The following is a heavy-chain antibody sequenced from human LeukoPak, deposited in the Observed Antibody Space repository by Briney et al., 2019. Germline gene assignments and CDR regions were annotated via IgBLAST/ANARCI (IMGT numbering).Heavy chain of an antibody. CDR3: ARGVAAALTYYMDV. CDR1: GYTFTSYG. CDR2: ISAYNGHT. Sequence: ASVKVSCKASGYTFTSYGISWVRQAPGQGLEWMGWISAYNGHTNYAQKLQGRVTMTTETSTSTAYMEVRSLRSDDRAVYYCARGVAAALTYYMDVWGKGTTVTVSS. V-gene: IGHV1-18*01. D-gene: IGHD6-13*01. J-gene: IGHJ6*03.